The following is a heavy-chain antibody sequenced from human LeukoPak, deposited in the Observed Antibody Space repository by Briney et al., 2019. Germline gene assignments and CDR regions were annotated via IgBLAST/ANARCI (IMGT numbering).Heavy chain of an antibody. Sequence: SETLSLTCTVSGGSISTSSYYWGWVRQPPGKGLEWIGNIFYSGSTYYSPSLKSRVTISLDTSKNQFSLQLNSVTPEDTAVYYCARGPTKYSSSWYDNWFDPWGQGTLVTVSS. V-gene: IGHV4-39*07. CDR3: ARGPTKYSSSWYDNWFDP. CDR2: IFYSGST. CDR1: GGSISTSSYY. J-gene: IGHJ5*02. D-gene: IGHD6-13*01.